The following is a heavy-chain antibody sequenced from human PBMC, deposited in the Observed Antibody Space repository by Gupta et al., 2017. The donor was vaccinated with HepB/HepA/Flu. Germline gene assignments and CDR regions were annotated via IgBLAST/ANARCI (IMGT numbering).Heavy chain of an antibody. V-gene: IGHV3-23*01. CDR1: GFTFSSYA. D-gene: IGHD6-19*01. CDR2: ISGSGGST. CDR3: AKLPLYSSGWYEYYFDY. J-gene: IGHJ4*02. Sequence: EVQLLESGGGLVQPGGSLRLSCAASGFTFSSYAISWVRQAPGKGLEWVSAISGSGGSTYYADSVKGRFTISRDNSKNTLYLQMNSLRAEDTAVYYCAKLPLYSSGWYEYYFDYWGQGTLVTVAS.